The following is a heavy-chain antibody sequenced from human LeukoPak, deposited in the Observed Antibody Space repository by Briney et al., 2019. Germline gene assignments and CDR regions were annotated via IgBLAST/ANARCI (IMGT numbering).Heavy chain of an antibody. V-gene: IGHV1-18*01. CDR2: ISAYNGNT. CDR1: GYTFTSYG. CDR3: ARDAWGYRYGYCDY. D-gene: IGHD5-18*01. Sequence: ASVKVSCKASGYTFTSYGISWVRQAPGQGLEWMGWISAYNGNTNYAQKLLGRVTMATDTSTSTAYMELRSLRSDDTAVYYCARDAWGYRYGYCDYWGQGNLVTVSS. J-gene: IGHJ4*02.